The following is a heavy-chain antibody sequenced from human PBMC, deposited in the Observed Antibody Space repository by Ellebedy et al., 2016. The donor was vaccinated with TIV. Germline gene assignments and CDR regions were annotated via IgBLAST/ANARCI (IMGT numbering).Heavy chain of an antibody. D-gene: IGHD2-8*02. Sequence: HTGGSLRLSCAASGFTFSDTWMHWVRHPPGKGLVWVSRIKSDGISTTYADSVKGRFTISRDNAKNTLYLQMNSLRVEDTAVYYCVRDNYWSIDYWGQGSLVTVSS. CDR1: GFTFSDTW. CDR2: IKSDGIST. V-gene: IGHV3-74*03. CDR3: VRDNYWSIDY. J-gene: IGHJ4*02.